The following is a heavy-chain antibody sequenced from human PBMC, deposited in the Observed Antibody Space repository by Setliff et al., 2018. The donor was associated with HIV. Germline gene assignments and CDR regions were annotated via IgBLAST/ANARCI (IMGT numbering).Heavy chain of an antibody. CDR2: IYYSGST. CDR1: GGSVGSGSYY. D-gene: IGHD2-15*01. CDR3: ARDRIECVVDGPHDVFDV. J-gene: IGHJ3*01. V-gene: IGHV4-61*01. Sequence: PSETLSLTCSVSGGSVGSGSYYWSWIRQSPGKGLEWLGYIYYSGSTTYNPSLTSRVTLSVDTSKNQFFLKLTSGSAADTAVYYCARDRIECVVDGPHDVFDVWGRGTTVTVSS.